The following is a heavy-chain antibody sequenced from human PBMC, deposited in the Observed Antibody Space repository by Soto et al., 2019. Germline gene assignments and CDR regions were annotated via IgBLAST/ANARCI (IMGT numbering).Heavy chain of an antibody. J-gene: IGHJ4*02. Sequence: QVQLVESGGGVVQPGRSLRLSCAASGFTISSYGMHWVRQAPGKGLEWVAVISYDGSNKYYADSVKGRFTISRDNSKNTLYLQMNSLRAEDTAVYYCAKEGNDILTGYYLDYWGQGTLVTVSS. CDR3: AKEGNDILTGYYLDY. CDR2: ISYDGSNK. V-gene: IGHV3-30*18. CDR1: GFTISSYG. D-gene: IGHD3-9*01.